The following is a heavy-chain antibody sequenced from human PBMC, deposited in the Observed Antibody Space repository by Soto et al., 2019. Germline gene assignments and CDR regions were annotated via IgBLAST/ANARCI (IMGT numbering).Heavy chain of an antibody. CDR3: ARDTETLGPRANDALDI. Sequence: ASVKVSCKATAYTFSAYTMNWVRQAPGQSLEWMGWINAGSGNTKYSQNFQGRVSITRDTSASTVYMELTGLTSEDTAVYYCARDTETLGPRANDALDIWGQGTMVTVSS. J-gene: IGHJ3*02. CDR1: AYTFSAYT. CDR2: INAGSGNT. V-gene: IGHV1-3*01.